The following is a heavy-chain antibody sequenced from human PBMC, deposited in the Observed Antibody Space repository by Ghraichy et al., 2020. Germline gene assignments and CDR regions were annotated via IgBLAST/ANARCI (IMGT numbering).Heavy chain of an antibody. CDR2: ISYDGSNK. CDR3: AKAIVVVPAAVRTPPVGDY. Sequence: LNISCAASGFTFSSYGMHWVRQAPGKGLEWVAVISYDGSNKYYADSVKGRFTISRDNSKNTLYLQMNSLRAEDTAVYYCAKAIVVVPAAVRTPPVGDYWGQGTLVTVSS. V-gene: IGHV3-30*18. J-gene: IGHJ4*02. D-gene: IGHD2-2*01. CDR1: GFTFSSYG.